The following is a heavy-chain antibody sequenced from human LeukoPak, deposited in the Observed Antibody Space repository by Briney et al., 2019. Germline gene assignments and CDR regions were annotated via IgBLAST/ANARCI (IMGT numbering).Heavy chain of an antibody. CDR3: AKDEIPPVPATEDI. CDR1: GFTFSSYA. V-gene: IGHV3-23*01. D-gene: IGHD2-2*01. J-gene: IGHJ3*02. CDR2: ISGSGGST. Sequence: HPGGSLGLSCAASGFTFSSYAMSWVRQAPGKGLEWVSAISGSGGSTYYADSVKGRFTISRDNSKNTLYLQMNSLRAEDTAVYYCAKDEIPPVPATEDIWGQGTMVTVSS.